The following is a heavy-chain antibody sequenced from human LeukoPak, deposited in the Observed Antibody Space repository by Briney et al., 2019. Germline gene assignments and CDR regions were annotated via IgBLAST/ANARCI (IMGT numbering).Heavy chain of an antibody. CDR1: GGTFNGYG. J-gene: IGHJ3*02. CDR2: IISMLGVA. CDR3: ARDPPRIAASSDAFDI. D-gene: IGHD6-6*01. Sequence: SVKVSCEACGGTFNGYGISWVRQAPGQGLEWMGRIISMLGVANYAQKFQGRVTITADKSTGTAYMELSSLRSEDTAVYYCARDPPRIAASSDAFDIWGQGTMVTVSS. V-gene: IGHV1-69*04.